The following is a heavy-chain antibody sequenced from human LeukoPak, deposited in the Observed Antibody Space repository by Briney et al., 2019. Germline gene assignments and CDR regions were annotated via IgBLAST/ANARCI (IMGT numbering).Heavy chain of an antibody. CDR1: GFTFSSYA. D-gene: IGHD3-22*01. CDR2: ISYDGSNK. CDR3: ARDYDSSGYSPPFDY. V-gene: IGHV3-30-3*01. J-gene: IGHJ4*02. Sequence: GRSLRLSCAASGFTFSSYAMHWVRQAPGKGLEWVAVISYDGSNKYYADSAKGRFTISRDNSKNTLYLQMNSLRAEDTAVYYCARDYDSSGYSPPFDYWGQGTLVTVSS.